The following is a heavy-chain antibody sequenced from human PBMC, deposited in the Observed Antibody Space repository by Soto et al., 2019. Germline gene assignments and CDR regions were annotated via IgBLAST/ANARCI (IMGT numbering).Heavy chain of an antibody. CDR1: GGTFSSYA. D-gene: IGHD3-3*01. J-gene: IGHJ6*02. CDR2: IIPIFGTA. V-gene: IGHV1-69*13. Sequence: ASVKVSCKASGGTFSSYAISWVRQAPGQGLEWMGGIIPIFGTANYAQKFQGRVTITADESTSTAYMELSSLRSEDTAVYYCARGEQRFLEWLLYLSVDSEAPAQDNYYYGMDVWGQGTTVTVSS. CDR3: ARGEQRFLEWLLYLSVDSEAPAQDNYYYGMDV.